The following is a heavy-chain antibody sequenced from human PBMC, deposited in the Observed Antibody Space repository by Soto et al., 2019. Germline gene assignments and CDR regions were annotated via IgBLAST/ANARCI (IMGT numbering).Heavy chain of an antibody. CDR2: IYYSGST. D-gene: IGHD4-17*01. V-gene: IGHV4-31*03. Sequence: SETLSLTCTVSGGSISSGGYYWSWIRQHPGKGLEWIGYIYYSGSTYYHPSLKSRVTISVDTSKSQFSLKLSSVTAADTAVYYCARGTNDYGEYYYGMDVWGQGTTVTVSS. CDR1: GGSISSGGYY. J-gene: IGHJ6*02. CDR3: ARGTNDYGEYYYGMDV.